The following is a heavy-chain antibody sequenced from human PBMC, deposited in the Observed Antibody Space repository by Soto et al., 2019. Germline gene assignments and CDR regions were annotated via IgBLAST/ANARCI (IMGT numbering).Heavy chain of an antibody. CDR1: GGSISSGDDY. J-gene: IGHJ3*02. D-gene: IGHD3-22*01. V-gene: IGHV4-30-4*01. CDR2: IYYSGST. CDR3: ARTYTRYYYDSTPAAFDI. Sequence: ASETLSLTCTVAGGSISSGDDYWSWIRQPPGKGLEWIGYIYYSGSTYYNPSLKSRVTISVDTSKNQFSLKLSSVTAADTAVYYCARTYTRYYYDSTPAAFDIWGQGTMVTVSS.